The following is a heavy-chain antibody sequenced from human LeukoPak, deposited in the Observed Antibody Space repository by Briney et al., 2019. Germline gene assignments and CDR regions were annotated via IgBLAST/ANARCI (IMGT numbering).Heavy chain of an antibody. Sequence: ASVKVSCKASGYTFTSYAMNWVRQAPGQGLEWMGWINTNTGNPTYAQGFTGRFVFSLDTSVSTAYLQISSLKAEDTAVYYCARGGSSSWYAVNLDYWGQGTLVTVSS. J-gene: IGHJ4*02. CDR2: INTNTGNP. CDR1: GYTFTSYA. CDR3: ARGGSSSWYAVNLDY. V-gene: IGHV7-4-1*02. D-gene: IGHD6-13*01.